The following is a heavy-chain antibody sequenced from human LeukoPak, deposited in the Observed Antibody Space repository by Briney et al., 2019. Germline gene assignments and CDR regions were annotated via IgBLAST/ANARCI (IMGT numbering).Heavy chain of an antibody. J-gene: IGHJ4*02. D-gene: IGHD3-10*01. Sequence: PGRSLRLSCTASGFTFSDYGMHWVRQAPGKGLEWVAIIWYDGYNKYYADSVRGRFTISRDNSKNTVYVQMNNLRAEDTAVYYCARDRGRAEFYLGYWGQGTLLTISS. CDR3: ARDRGRAEFYLGY. CDR1: GFTFSDYG. CDR2: IWYDGYNK. V-gene: IGHV3-33*01.